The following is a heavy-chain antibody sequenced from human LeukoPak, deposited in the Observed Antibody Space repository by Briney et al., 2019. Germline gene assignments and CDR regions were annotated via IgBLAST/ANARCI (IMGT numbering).Heavy chain of an antibody. CDR2: VYYTGST. J-gene: IGHJ4*02. CDR3: ASYCGGDCYREYYDY. Sequence: SETLSLTCTVSRGFMSSSSYYWGWIRQPPGTGLEWLGSVYYTGSTSYNPSLKSRVTISVDTSKNQFSLKLRSVTAADTAVYYCASYCGGDCYREYYDYWGQGTLVTVSS. CDR1: RGFMSSSSYY. V-gene: IGHV4-39*01. D-gene: IGHD2-21*02.